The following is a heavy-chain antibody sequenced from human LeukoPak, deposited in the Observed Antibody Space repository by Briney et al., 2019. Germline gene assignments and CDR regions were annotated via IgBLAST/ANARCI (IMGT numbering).Heavy chain of an antibody. V-gene: IGHV1-46*01. D-gene: IGHD2-8*01. J-gene: IGHJ4*02. CDR1: GYIFTTYY. CDR2: INPSDGST. CDR3: ARDMYTNGRGY. Sequence: ASVTVSCTASGYIFTTYYMHWVRQAPGQGLEWMGIINPSDGSTNYAQNFQGRVTMTRDTSTSTVYMELSSLRSEDTAIYYCARDMYTNGRGYWGQGTLVTVSS.